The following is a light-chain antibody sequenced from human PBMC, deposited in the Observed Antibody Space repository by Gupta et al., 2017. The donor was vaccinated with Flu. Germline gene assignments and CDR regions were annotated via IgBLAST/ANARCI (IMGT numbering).Light chain of an antibody. J-gene: IGKJ2*01. CDR1: YDINKW. CDR3: QQAARSPYT. V-gene: IGKV1-12*02. Sequence: DIQMTQFPSSVSASVGDRVTITCRASYDINKWLAWYQQKPGKAPKLLIYATSILKSGVPSRFSGSRSETDFTLTINRVQPEDFATYYCQQAARSPYTFAQGTKLEI. CDR2: ATS.